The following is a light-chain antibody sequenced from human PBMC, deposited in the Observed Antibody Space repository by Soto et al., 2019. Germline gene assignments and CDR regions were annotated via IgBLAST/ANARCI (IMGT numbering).Light chain of an antibody. Sequence: EVVLTQSPVTLSLSPGERATLSCRASQSFRGLLAWYQQKPGQAPRLLIYDAYNRATGIPPRFSGSGSGTDFTLTISSLEPEDSAVYYCQQRPMWPITFGQGTRLEIK. CDR3: QQRPMWPIT. V-gene: IGKV3-11*01. CDR1: QSFRGL. J-gene: IGKJ5*01. CDR2: DAY.